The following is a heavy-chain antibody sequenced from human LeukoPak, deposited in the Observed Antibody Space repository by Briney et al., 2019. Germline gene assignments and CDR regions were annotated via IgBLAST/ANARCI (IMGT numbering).Heavy chain of an antibody. V-gene: IGHV1-69*13. CDR2: IIPIFGTA. D-gene: IGHD4-11*01. CDR1: GGTFSSYA. CDR3: AAIPSNDAFDI. Sequence: GASVKVSCKASGGTFSSYAISWVRQAPGQGLEWMGGIIPIFGTANYAQKFQGRVTITADESTSTAYMELSSLRSEDTAVYYCAAIPSNDAFDIWGQGTMVTVSP. J-gene: IGHJ3*02.